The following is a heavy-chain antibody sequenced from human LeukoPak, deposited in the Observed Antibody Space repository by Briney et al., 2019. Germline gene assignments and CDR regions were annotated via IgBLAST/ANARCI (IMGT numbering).Heavy chain of an antibody. Sequence: PGGSLRLSCAASGFTFSSYAMSWVRQAPGKGLEWVSAISGSGGSTYYADSVKGRFTISRDNSKNTLYLQMNSLRAEDTAVYYCAKSVSVATITIFGVVIIPDYWGQGTLVTVSS. D-gene: IGHD3-3*01. V-gene: IGHV3-23*01. J-gene: IGHJ4*02. CDR2: ISGSGGST. CDR1: GFTFSSYA. CDR3: AKSVSVATITIFGVVIIPDY.